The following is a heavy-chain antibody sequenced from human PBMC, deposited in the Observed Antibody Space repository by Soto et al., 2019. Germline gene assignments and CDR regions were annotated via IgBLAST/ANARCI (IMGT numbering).Heavy chain of an antibody. Sequence: GGSLRLSCAASGFTFSSYSMNWVRQAPGKGLEWVSYISSSSSTIYYADSVKGRFTISRDNAKNSLYLQMNSLRAEDTAVYYCARHPERIAELGLFDPWGQGTLVIVSS. CDR3: ARHPERIAELGLFDP. V-gene: IGHV3-48*01. D-gene: IGHD6-13*01. J-gene: IGHJ5*02. CDR2: ISSSSSTI. CDR1: GFTFSSYS.